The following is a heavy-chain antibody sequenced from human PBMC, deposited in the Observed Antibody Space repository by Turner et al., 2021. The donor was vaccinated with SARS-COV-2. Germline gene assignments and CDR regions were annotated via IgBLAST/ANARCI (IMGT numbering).Heavy chain of an antibody. J-gene: IGHJ4*02. CDR2: ISGSSVTT. Sequence: EVQLLDSGGGLVQPGGSLRLSCAASGFTFSNSARTWVRQTPGKGLEWVSGISGSSVTTYYADPAKGRFTISRDNAKNTLYLQMNSLRVEDTAVYYCAKRDFADSNGYAPLFDYWGQGTLVTVSS. V-gene: IGHV3-23*01. CDR3: AKRDFADSNGYAPLFDY. D-gene: IGHD3-22*01. CDR1: GFTFSNSA.